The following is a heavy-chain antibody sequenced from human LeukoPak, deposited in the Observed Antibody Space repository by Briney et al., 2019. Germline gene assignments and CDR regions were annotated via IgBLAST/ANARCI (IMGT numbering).Heavy chain of an antibody. Sequence: ASVKVSCKASGYTFTGYSMHWVRQAPGQWLEWMGWINAGNGNTKYSQKFQGRVTITRDTSASTAYMELSSLGSEDTAVYYCASSSWSAYFDSWGQGTLVTVSS. D-gene: IGHD6-13*01. CDR1: GYTFTGYS. CDR2: INAGNGNT. J-gene: IGHJ4*02. CDR3: ASSSWSAYFDS. V-gene: IGHV1-3*01.